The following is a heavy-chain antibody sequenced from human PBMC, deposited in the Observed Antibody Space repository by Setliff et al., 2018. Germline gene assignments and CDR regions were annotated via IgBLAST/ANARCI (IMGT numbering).Heavy chain of an antibody. D-gene: IGHD6-6*01. CDR3: ARGQATSSRSSLVY. CDR1: GASINNFY. V-gene: IGHV4-59*01. CDR2: IYHSGGA. J-gene: IGHJ4*02. Sequence: SETLSLTCTVSGASINNFYWTWIRQPPGKGLEWIGYIYHSGGANYSPSLKSRVTISVDTSKKHFSLNLTSVTAADTAVYYCARGQATSSRSSLVYWGQGMSVTVSS.